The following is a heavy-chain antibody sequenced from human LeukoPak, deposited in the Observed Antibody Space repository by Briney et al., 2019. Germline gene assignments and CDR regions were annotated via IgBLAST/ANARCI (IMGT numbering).Heavy chain of an antibody. Sequence: SETLSLTCTVSGGSISSSSYYWGWIRQPPGKGLEWTGSIYYSGSTYYNPSLKSRVTISVDTSKNQFSLKLSSVTAADTAVYYCARRSAEPQLIFDYWGQGTLVTVSS. J-gene: IGHJ4*02. D-gene: IGHD2-2*01. CDR2: IYYSGST. CDR1: GGSISSSSYY. CDR3: ARRSAEPQLIFDY. V-gene: IGHV4-39*01.